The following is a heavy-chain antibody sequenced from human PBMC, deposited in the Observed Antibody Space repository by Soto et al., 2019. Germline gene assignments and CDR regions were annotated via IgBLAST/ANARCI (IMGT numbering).Heavy chain of an antibody. J-gene: IGHJ4*02. D-gene: IGHD6-6*01. V-gene: IGHV3-74*01. CDR1: GFTFSSYW. CDR3: ARDRVYSSFGDSDY. CDR2: INSDGSST. Sequence: GASLRLSCAASGFTFSSYWMHWVRQAPGKGLVWVSRINSDGSSTSYADSVKGRFTISRDNAKNTLYLQMNSLRAEDTAVYYCARDRVYSSFGDSDYWGQGTLVTVSS.